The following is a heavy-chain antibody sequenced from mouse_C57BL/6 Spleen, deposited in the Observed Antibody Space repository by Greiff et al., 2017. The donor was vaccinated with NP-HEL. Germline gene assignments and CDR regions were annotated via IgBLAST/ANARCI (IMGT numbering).Heavy chain of an antibody. J-gene: IGHJ3*01. CDR1: GFTFSDYG. D-gene: IGHD2-4*01. CDR3: ARGGMIEGFAY. CDR2: ISSGSSTI. V-gene: IGHV5-17*01. Sequence: EVQLVESGGGLVKPGGSLKLSCAASGFTFSDYGMHWVRQAPEKGLEWVAYISSGSSTIYYADTVKGRFTISRDNAKNTLFLQMTSLRSEDTAMYYCARGGMIEGFAYWGQGTLVTVSA.